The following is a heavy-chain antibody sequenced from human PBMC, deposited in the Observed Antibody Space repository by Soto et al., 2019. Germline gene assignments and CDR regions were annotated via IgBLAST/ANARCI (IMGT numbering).Heavy chain of an antibody. CDR2: IIPILGIA. V-gene: IGHV1-69*04. J-gene: IGHJ6*03. Sequence: SVKVSCKASGGTFSSYTISWVRQAPGQGLEWMGRIIPILGIANYAQKFQGRVTITADKSTSTAYMELSSLRSEDTAVYYCARDGDILTGYYTDYYYMDVWGKGTTVTVSS. D-gene: IGHD3-9*01. CDR1: GGTFSSYT. CDR3: ARDGDILTGYYTDYYYMDV.